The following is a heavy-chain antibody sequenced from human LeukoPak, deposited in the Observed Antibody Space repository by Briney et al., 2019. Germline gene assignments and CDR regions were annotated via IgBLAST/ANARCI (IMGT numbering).Heavy chain of an antibody. CDR2: ISSSGGST. V-gene: IGHV3-23*01. D-gene: IGHD5-12*01. Sequence: PGGSLRLSCAASGFTFSSYAMNWVRQAPGKGPEWVSAISSSGGSTYYAGSVKGRFTISRDNSKNTLYLEMNTLRAEDTAVYYCAKDREIRYGAYDLGDDWGQGTLVTVSS. J-gene: IGHJ4*02. CDR3: AKDREIRYGAYDLGDD. CDR1: GFTFSSYA.